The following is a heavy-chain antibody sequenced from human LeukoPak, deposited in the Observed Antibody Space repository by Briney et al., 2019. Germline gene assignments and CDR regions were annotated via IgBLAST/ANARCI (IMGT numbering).Heavy chain of an antibody. CDR2: IWYDGSNK. CDR1: GFTFSSYG. J-gene: IGHJ6*02. V-gene: IGHV3-33*01. CDR3: ARDGYCSGGSCSLYYYGMDV. Sequence: PGGSLRLSCAASGFTFSSYGMPWVRQAPGKGLEWVAVIWYDGSNKYYADSVKGRFTISRDNSKNTLYLQMNSLRAEDTAVYYCARDGYCSGGSCSLYYYGMDVWGQGTTVTVSS. D-gene: IGHD2-15*01.